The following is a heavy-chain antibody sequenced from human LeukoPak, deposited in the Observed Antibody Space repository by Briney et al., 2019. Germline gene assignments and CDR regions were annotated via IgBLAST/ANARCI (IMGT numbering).Heavy chain of an antibody. CDR3: ARDHRSSSWYGELDY. CDR2: INWNGGST. V-gene: IGHV3-20*04. D-gene: IGHD6-13*01. Sequence: GGSLRLSCAASGFTFDDYGMSWVRQAPGKGLEWVSGINWNGGSTGYADSVKGRFTISRDNAKNSLYLQMNSLRAEDTAVYYCARDHRSSSWYGELDYWGQGTLVTVSS. J-gene: IGHJ4*02. CDR1: GFTFDDYG.